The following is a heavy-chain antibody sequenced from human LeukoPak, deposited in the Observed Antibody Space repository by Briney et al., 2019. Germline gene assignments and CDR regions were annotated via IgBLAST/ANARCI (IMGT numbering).Heavy chain of an antibody. CDR3: ARDPTTVTTSSFDI. D-gene: IGHD4-17*01. CDR1: GGSISSGDYY. Sequence: SETLSLTCTVSGGSISSGDYYWSWIRQSPGKGLEWMGYIYYSGTTYYNPSLKSRVTISLDTSKNQFSLKLSSVTAADTAVYYCARDPTTVTTSSFDIWGQGTMVTVSS. CDR2: IYYSGTT. V-gene: IGHV4-30-4*01. J-gene: IGHJ3*02.